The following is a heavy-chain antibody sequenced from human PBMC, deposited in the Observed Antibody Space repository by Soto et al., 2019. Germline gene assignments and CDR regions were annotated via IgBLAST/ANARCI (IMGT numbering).Heavy chain of an antibody. J-gene: IGHJ6*01. V-gene: IGHV5-10-1*01. CDR3: ARLNCSGGSCSYYYYYGMDV. Sequence: GESLKISCKGSGYSFTSYWISWVRQMPGKGLEWMGRIDPSDSYTNYSPSFQGHVTISADKSIGTAYLQWSSLKASDTAMYYCARLNCSGGSCSYYYYYGMDVWGQGTTVTVSS. CDR2: IDPSDSYT. CDR1: GYSFTSYW. D-gene: IGHD2-15*01.